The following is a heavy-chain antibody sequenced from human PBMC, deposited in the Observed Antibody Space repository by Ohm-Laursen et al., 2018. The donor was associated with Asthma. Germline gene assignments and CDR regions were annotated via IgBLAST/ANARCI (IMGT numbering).Heavy chain of an antibody. J-gene: IGHJ4*02. CDR2: ISYDGSNK. V-gene: IGHV3-30*03. Sequence: SLRLSCAASGFTFSSYGMHWVRQAPGKGLEWVAVISYDGSNKYYADSVNGRFTVSRDDSKNTLYLQMNSLRPDDPAVYYCARDVMEWYLPAFDFWGQGTLVTVSS. CDR1: GFTFSSYG. D-gene: IGHD3-3*01. CDR3: ARDVMEWYLPAFDF.